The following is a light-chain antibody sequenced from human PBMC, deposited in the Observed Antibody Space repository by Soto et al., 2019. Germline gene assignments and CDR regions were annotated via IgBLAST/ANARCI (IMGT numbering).Light chain of an antibody. J-gene: IGLJ3*02. CDR3: SSYAGSNSWV. Sequence: QSALTQPASVSGSPGQSITISCTGTSSDVGNGYDSVSWYQQHPGKAPKLMIYEVTNRPSGVSSRFSGSKSGNTASLIISGLQAEDEADYYCSSYAGSNSWVFGGGTKLTVL. V-gene: IGLV2-14*01. CDR2: EVT. CDR1: SSDVGNGYDS.